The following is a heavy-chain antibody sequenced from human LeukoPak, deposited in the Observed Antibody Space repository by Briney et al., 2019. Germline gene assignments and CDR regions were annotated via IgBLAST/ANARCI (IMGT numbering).Heavy chain of an antibody. Sequence: GGSLRLSCAASGFTFSSDAMHWVRQAPGKGLEYVSAISSNGGTTHYGNSVKGRFTVSRDNSKNTLYLQMGSLRAEDTAVYYCAKLLSGSYCYYCGLDVWGQGTTVTVSS. CDR3: AKLLSGSYCYYCGLDV. V-gene: IGHV3-64*01. D-gene: IGHD6-19*01. CDR1: GFTFSSDA. CDR2: ISSNGGTT. J-gene: IGHJ6*02.